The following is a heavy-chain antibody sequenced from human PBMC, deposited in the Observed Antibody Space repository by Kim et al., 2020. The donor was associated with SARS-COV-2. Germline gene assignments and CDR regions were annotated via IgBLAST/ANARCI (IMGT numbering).Heavy chain of an antibody. CDR1: GGSISSYY. Sequence: SETLSLTCTVSGGSISSYYWSWIRQPPGKGLEWIGYIYYSGSTNYNPSLKSRVTISVDTSKNQFSLKLSSVTAADTAVYYCARAPAGYYDSSGYYPAGWDYYYGMDVWGQGTTVTVSS. CDR2: IYYSGST. D-gene: IGHD3-22*01. V-gene: IGHV4-59*01. J-gene: IGHJ6*02. CDR3: ARAPAGYYDSSGYYPAGWDYYYGMDV.